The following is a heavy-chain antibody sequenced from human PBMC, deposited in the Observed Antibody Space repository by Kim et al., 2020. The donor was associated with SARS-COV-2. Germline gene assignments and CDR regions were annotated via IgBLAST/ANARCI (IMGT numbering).Heavy chain of an antibody. CDR1: GFPFSTYS. CDR3: ARDPHYSGHWYSDS. Sequence: GGSLRLSCAASGFPFSTYSMNWVRQAPGRGLEWVSTIYTTSDYIYYADSVKGRFTISRDNAKNSLYLQMNSLRVEDTGVYYCARDPHYSGHWYSDSWGQG. V-gene: IGHV3-21*01. CDR2: IYTTSDYI. D-gene: IGHD6-13*01. J-gene: IGHJ4*02.